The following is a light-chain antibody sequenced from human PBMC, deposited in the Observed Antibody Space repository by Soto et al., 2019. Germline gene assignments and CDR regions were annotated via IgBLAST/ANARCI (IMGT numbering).Light chain of an antibody. CDR2: AAS. CDR3: QLYGGSHMFS. J-gene: IGKJ2*01. Sequence: EIVLTQSPGTLSLSPGEGGTLSCRASQSISSSYLSCYQQKPGQSPRLLIYAASSRATGIPDRFSGSGSGTDFTLTISRLEPEDFAVYYCQLYGGSHMFSFGQGTKLEIK. CDR1: QSISSSY. V-gene: IGKV3-20*01.